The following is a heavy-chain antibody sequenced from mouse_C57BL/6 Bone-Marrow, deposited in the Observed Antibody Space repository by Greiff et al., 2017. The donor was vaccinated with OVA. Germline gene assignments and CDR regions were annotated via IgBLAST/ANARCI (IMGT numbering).Heavy chain of an antibody. CDR1: GFTFSSYT. D-gene: IGHD2-5*01. CDR3: ARGDYSNLGYFDV. V-gene: IGHV5-9*01. CDR2: ISGGGGNT. Sequence: EVNVVESGGGLVKPGGSLKLSCAASGFTFSSYTMSWVRQTPEKRLEWVATISGGGGNTYYPDSVKGRFTISRDNAKNTLYLQMSSLRSEDTALYYCARGDYSNLGYFDVWGTGTTVTVSS. J-gene: IGHJ1*03.